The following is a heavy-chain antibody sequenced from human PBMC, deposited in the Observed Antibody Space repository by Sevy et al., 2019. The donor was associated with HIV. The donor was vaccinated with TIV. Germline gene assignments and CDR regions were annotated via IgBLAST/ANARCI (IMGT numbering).Heavy chain of an antibody. CDR1: GYTFTSYG. CDR2: ISAYNGNT. Sequence: ASVNVSCKASGYTFTSYGISWVRQAPGQGLEWMGWISAYNGNTNYAQKLQGRVTMTTDTSTSTAYMELRSLRSDDTAVYYCASSQPRMNWFDPWGQGTLVTVSS. J-gene: IGHJ5*02. V-gene: IGHV1-18*01. CDR3: ASSQPRMNWFDP.